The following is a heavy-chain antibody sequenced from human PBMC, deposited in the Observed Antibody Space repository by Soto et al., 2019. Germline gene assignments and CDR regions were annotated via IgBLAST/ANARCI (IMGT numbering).Heavy chain of an antibody. D-gene: IGHD6-6*01. Sequence: TLSLTCAVSGGSISSGGYSWSWIRQPPGKGLEWIGYIYHSGSTYYNPSLKSRVTISVDRSKNQFSLKLSSVTAADTAVYYCAGGIAARPLGYWGQGTLVTVSS. V-gene: IGHV4-30-2*01. CDR2: IYHSGST. J-gene: IGHJ4*02. CDR1: GGSISSGGYS. CDR3: AGGIAARPLGY.